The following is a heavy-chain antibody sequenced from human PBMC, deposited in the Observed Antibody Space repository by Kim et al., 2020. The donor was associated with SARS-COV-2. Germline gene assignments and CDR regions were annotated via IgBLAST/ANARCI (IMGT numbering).Heavy chain of an antibody. Sequence: PSLKRRVTISADKSKNQFSLKLSSVTAADTAVYYCARSSTIFGVVITFDYWGQGTLVTVSS. CDR3: ARSSTIFGVVITFDY. J-gene: IGHJ4*02. V-gene: IGHV4-4*02. D-gene: IGHD3-3*01.